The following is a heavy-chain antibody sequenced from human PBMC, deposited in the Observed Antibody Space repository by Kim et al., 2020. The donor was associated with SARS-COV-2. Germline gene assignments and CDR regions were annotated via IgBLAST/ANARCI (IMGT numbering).Heavy chain of an antibody. V-gene: IGHV1-69*01. J-gene: IGHJ4*02. D-gene: IGHD1-7*01. CDR2: A. CDR3: ARGGATGTTGY. Sequence: ANYAQTFQGRVTITADESTSTACMGLSSLGSEDTAVYYCARGGATGTTGYWGQGTLVTVSS.